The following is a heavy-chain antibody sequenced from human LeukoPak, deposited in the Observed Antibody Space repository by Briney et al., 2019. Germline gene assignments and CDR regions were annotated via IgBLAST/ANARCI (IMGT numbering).Heavy chain of an antibody. Sequence: PSETLSLTCTVSGGSISSYYWSWIRQPPGKGLEWIGYIYYSGSTNYNPSLKSRVTISVDTSKNRFSLMLSSVTAADTAVYYCARDFLGGYSYGSGWFDPWGQGTLVTVSS. CDR1: GGSISSYY. CDR3: ARDFLGGYSYGSGWFDP. CDR2: IYYSGST. J-gene: IGHJ5*02. D-gene: IGHD5-18*01. V-gene: IGHV4-59*01.